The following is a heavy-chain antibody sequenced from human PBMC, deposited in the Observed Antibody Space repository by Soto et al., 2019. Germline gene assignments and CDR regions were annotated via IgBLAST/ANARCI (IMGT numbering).Heavy chain of an antibody. D-gene: IGHD3-3*01. V-gene: IGHV1-2*05. CDR1: GYPVTAYY. Sequence: QLHLVQSGAVVKKPGASVTVSCSASGYPVTAYYMHWVRQAPGRGLEWMGGINPATGAAKYTQTFRGGATSTRESSKSSSLKERGSPASDATVDFYSAGGGGVGVAGSAARDMWGQGTLVTVSS. J-gene: IGHJ3*02. CDR2: INPATGAA. CDR3: AGGGGVGVAGSAARDM.